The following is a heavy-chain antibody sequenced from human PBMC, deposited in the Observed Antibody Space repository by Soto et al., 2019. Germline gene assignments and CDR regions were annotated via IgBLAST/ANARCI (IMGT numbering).Heavy chain of an antibody. V-gene: IGHV1-69*02. D-gene: IGHD3-10*01. CDR3: ATSFGSGSRAFDY. Sequence: QVQLVQSGAEVKKPGSSVRVSCKASEDTFNSYTINWVRQAPGQGLQWMGRTIPMLGMSNYALKFQGRVTITADKSTTTAYMDLSRLRSDDTAVYYCATSFGSGSRAFDYWGQGTQVTVSS. CDR2: TIPMLGMS. CDR1: EDTFNSYT. J-gene: IGHJ4*02.